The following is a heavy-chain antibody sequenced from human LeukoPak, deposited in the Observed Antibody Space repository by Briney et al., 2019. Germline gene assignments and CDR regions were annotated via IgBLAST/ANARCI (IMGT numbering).Heavy chain of an antibody. Sequence: ASVKVSCKASGYTFTNYGISWVRQAPGQGLEWMGWISACNGNTNYAQKFQGRITMTTDTSTSTAYMELRSLRSDDTAVYYCARDLKMGYSSGRYSWGTGSSNDYWGQGTLVTVSS. CDR2: ISACNGNT. CDR1: GYTFTNYG. CDR3: ARDLKMGYSSGRYSWGTGSSNDY. V-gene: IGHV1-18*01. D-gene: IGHD6-19*01. J-gene: IGHJ4*02.